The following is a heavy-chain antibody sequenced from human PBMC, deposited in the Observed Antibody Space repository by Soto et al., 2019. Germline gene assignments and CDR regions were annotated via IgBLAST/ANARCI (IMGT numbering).Heavy chain of an antibody. CDR2: IRSKAFGATA. D-gene: IGHD4-17*01. CDR1: GFTFSDAW. CDR3: ARRAPVTPLDY. V-gene: IGHV3-49*03. J-gene: IGHJ4*02. Sequence: GGSLRLSCAAFGFTFSDAWMSWFRQAPGKRPEWVGVIRSKAFGATAEYAASVKGRFTISRDDSDSILYLQMNSLKSEDTAVYYCARRAPVTPLDYWGQGTLVTVSS.